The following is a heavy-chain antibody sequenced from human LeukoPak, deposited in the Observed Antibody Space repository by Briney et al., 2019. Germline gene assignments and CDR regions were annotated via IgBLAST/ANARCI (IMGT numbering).Heavy chain of an antibody. Sequence: PGGSLRLSCAASGFTVSGNYMSWVRQAPGKGLEWVSVIYSGGSTYHAGSVKGRFTISRDNSKNTLYLQMNSLRAEDTAVYYCARDHRQSIYGDQYYFDYWGQGTLVTVSS. J-gene: IGHJ4*02. CDR2: IYSGGST. V-gene: IGHV3-53*01. CDR3: ARDHRQSIYGDQYYFDY. CDR1: GFTVSGNY. D-gene: IGHD4-17*01.